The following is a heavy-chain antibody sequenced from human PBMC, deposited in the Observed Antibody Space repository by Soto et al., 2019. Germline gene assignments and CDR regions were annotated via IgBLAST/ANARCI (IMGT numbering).Heavy chain of an antibody. V-gene: IGHV4-34*01. CDR2: INQSGST. Sequence: QVQLQQWGAGLLKPSETLSLTCAVYGGSFSGYYWSWIRQPPGKGLEWIGEINQSGSTNYNPSRKRRVTISVDTSTNQFSLKLSSVTAADTAVYYCARTYSSSWSPFEYWGQGALVTVSS. D-gene: IGHD6-13*01. J-gene: IGHJ4*02. CDR3: ARTYSSSWSPFEY. CDR1: GGSFSGYY.